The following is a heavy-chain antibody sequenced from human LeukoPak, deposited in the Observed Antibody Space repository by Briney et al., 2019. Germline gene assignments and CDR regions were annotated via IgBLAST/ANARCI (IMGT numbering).Heavy chain of an antibody. Sequence: ASVCDSCKASGYTFTDYYMHWVRQAPGQGLEWMGWINPNSGGTNYAQKFQGRVTMTRDTSISTAFMELSSLRSDDTAVYYCAPTLNYYDSSGYSSPLDYWAEGAVVTVSS. J-gene: IGHJ4*02. D-gene: IGHD3-22*01. CDR3: APTLNYYDSSGYSSPLDY. CDR2: INPNSGGT. CDR1: GYTFTDYY. V-gene: IGHV1-2*02.